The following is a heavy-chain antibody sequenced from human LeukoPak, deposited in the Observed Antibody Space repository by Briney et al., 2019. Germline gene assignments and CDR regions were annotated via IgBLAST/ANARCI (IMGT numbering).Heavy chain of an antibody. CDR1: GCTFSDYD. Sequence: ASVKVSCKASGCTFSDYDVNWVRQAPGQGLEWTGWMNPTSGDTGYAQKFQGRVTMTRSMSRNTAYMELSRLRSEDTAVYFCARVVMKAFYYYYMDVWGKGTTIIISS. CDR3: ARVVMKAFYYYYMDV. D-gene: IGHD2-21*01. CDR2: MNPTSGDT. V-gene: IGHV1-8*01. J-gene: IGHJ6*03.